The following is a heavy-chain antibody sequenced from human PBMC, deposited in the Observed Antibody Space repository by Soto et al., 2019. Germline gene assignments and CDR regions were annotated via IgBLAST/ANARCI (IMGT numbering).Heavy chain of an antibody. CDR2: IWSDGNN. Sequence: GGSLRLSCAASGFTFNTYGMHWVRQAPGMGLEWVAVIWSDGNNNYADSVKGRYTVSRDNSKNTVYLQMNSLRAEDTALYYCARDSIEQPADLDYWGQGTLVTVSS. V-gene: IGHV3-33*01. CDR3: ARDSIEQPADLDY. CDR1: GFTFNTYG. J-gene: IGHJ4*02. D-gene: IGHD1-1*01.